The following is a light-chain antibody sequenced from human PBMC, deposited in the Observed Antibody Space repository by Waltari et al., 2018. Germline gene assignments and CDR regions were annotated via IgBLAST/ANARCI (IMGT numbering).Light chain of an antibody. CDR1: QSINNNY. J-gene: IGKJ1*01. V-gene: IGKV3-20*01. CDR2: GAS. Sequence: EIVLTQSPDTLSLSQGESATLSCRASQSINNNYLAWYQQKPGQAPRLLSYGASKRATGIPDSCSGSGSETDFTRTISRLEPEDFAVYDGQQHGSSWTVGQGTTVEIK. CDR3: QQHGSSWT.